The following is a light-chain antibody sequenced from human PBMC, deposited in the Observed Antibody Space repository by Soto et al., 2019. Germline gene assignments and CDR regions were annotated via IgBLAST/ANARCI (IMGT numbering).Light chain of an antibody. V-gene: IGLV2-14*01. CDR1: SSDVGGYNY. CDR3: SSYTSSSTLV. CDR2: EVS. J-gene: IGLJ1*01. Sequence: QSALTQPASVSGSPGQSITISCTGTSSDVGGYNYVSWYQQHPGTAPKLMIYEVSNRPSGVSNPFSGSKSGNTASLTISGLQAEDEADYYCSSYTSSSTLVFGPGTKLTVL.